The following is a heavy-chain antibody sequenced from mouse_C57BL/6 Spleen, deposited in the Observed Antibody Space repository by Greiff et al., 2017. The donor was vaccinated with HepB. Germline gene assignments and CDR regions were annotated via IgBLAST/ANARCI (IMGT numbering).Heavy chain of an antibody. Sequence: EVQLQESGPGLVKPSQSLSLTCSVTGYSITSGYYWNWIRQFPGNKLEWMGYISYDGSNNYNPSLKNRISITRDTSKNQFFLKLNSVTTEDTATYYCARAVWLHGAMDYWGQGTSVTVSS. CDR1: GYSITSGYY. V-gene: IGHV3-6*01. CDR2: ISYDGSN. CDR3: ARAVWLHGAMDY. D-gene: IGHD2-2*01. J-gene: IGHJ4*01.